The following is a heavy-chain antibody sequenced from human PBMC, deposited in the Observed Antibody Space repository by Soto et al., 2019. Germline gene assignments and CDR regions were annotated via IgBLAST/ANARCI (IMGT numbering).Heavy chain of an antibody. D-gene: IGHD1-26*01. V-gene: IGHV1-8*01. J-gene: IGHJ4*02. CDR3: ARVAGSPDY. CDR2: LNPKSGMT. CDR1: GYTFSTYD. Sequence: QVQLVQSGPEVKKPGASVKISCKASGYTFSTYDFNCVRQAPGQGLEWMGWLNPKSGMTGSAQKFQGRVTMTRDSSISTVYMELSSLRSEDMAVYYCARVAGSPDYWGQGTLVTVSS.